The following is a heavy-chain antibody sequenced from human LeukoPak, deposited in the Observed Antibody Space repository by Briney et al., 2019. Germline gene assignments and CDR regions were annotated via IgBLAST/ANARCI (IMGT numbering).Heavy chain of an antibody. D-gene: IGHD4-11*01. CDR3: AKGEYSNYGDYYFDY. Sequence: GGSLRLSCAASGFTFTDYSMNWVRQAPGKGLEWVSAISGSGGSTYYADSVKGRFTISRDNSKNTLYLQMNSLRAEDTAVYYCAKGEYSNYGDYYFDYWGQGTLVTVSS. J-gene: IGHJ4*02. CDR1: GFTFTDYS. CDR2: ISGSGGST. V-gene: IGHV3-23*01.